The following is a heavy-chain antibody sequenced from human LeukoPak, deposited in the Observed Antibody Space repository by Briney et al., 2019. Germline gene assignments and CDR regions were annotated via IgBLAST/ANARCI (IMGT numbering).Heavy chain of an antibody. V-gene: IGHV3-74*01. CDR1: GFTFSTYW. CDR2: INSDGSST. J-gene: IGHJ4*02. Sequence: PGGSLRLSCAASGFTFSTYWMHWVRQVPGKGLVWVSRINSDGSSTSHADSVKGRFTISRDNAKNTLYLQMNSLRAEDTAVYYCARGEVMVRPLDYWGQGTLVTVPS. D-gene: IGHD3-10*01. CDR3: ARGEVMVRPLDY.